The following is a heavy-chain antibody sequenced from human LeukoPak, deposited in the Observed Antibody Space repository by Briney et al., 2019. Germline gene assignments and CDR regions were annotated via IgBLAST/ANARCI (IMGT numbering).Heavy chain of an antibody. Sequence: PGGSLRLSCEASGFTFSHYGIHWVRQTPGKGLEWVAAISSDGGEKHYADSVKGRCTISRDNSKSTLYLQMNSLRAEDTALYYCAREGHYDILTGYSPVEYYFYYMDVWGKGTTVTVSS. CDR1: GFTFSHYG. CDR2: ISSDGGEK. CDR3: AREGHYDILTGYSPVEYYFYYMDV. J-gene: IGHJ6*03. V-gene: IGHV3-30*04. D-gene: IGHD3-9*01.